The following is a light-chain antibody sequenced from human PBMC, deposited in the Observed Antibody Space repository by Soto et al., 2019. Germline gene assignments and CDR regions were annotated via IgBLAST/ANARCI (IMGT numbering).Light chain of an antibody. CDR2: GAS. CDR1: QSVSITS. V-gene: IGKV3-20*01. CDR3: QQCGSSRWT. J-gene: IGKJ1*01. Sequence: EIALTQSPGTLSLSPGERATLSCRASQSVSITSLAWYQQKPGQAPRLLIYGASSRATGISVRFRGSGSGTDFTLIITRLEPEDAAVYYCQQCGSSRWTFGQGTKVDIK.